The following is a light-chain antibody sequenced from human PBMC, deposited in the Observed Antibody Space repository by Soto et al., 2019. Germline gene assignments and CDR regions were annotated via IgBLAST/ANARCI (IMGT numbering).Light chain of an antibody. CDR2: GAS. CDR1: QSIANSY. V-gene: IGKV3-20*01. CDR3: QQYGSPPHT. Sequence: EIVLTQSPGTLSLSPGERATLSCRASQSIANSYLAWYQQKPGQTPRLLIYGASDRATGIPDRFSGSGSGADFTLTISRLEPEDFAVYYCQQYGSPPHTFGQGTKLEIK. J-gene: IGKJ2*01.